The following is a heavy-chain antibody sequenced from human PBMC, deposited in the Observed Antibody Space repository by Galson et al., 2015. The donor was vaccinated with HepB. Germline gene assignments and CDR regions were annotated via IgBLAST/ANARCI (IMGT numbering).Heavy chain of an antibody. CDR3: ARAIVVVPAATFDY. Sequence: SVKVSCKASGYTFTGYYMHWVRQAPGQGLEWMGWINPNSGGTNYAQKFQGRVTMTRDTSISTAYMELSRLRSDDTAVYYCARAIVVVPAATFDYWGQGTLVTVSS. D-gene: IGHD2-2*01. CDR1: GYTFTGYY. V-gene: IGHV1-2*02. J-gene: IGHJ4*02. CDR2: INPNSGGT.